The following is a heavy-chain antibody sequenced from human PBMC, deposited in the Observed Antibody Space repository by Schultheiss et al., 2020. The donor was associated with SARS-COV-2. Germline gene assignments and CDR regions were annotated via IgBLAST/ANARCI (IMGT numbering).Heavy chain of an antibody. J-gene: IGHJ4*02. V-gene: IGHV3-48*03. D-gene: IGHD1-26*01. Sequence: GGSLRLSCAASGFTFSSYEMNWVRQAPGKGLEWVSYISSSGSTIYYADSVKGRFTISRDNAKNSLYLQMNSLRAEDTAVYYCARAPRIVGSPRGDYWGQGTLVTVSS. CDR2: ISSSGSTI. CDR3: ARAPRIVGSPRGDY. CDR1: GFTFSSYE.